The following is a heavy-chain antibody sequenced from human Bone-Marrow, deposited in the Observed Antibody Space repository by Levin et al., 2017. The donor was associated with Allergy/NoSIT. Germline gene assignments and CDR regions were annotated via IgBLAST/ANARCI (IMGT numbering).Heavy chain of an antibody. V-gene: IGHV1-2*06. CDR2: INPKSGGT. CDR3: ARDVGATGGDAFDI. J-gene: IGHJ3*02. Sequence: ASVKVSCKASGYTLTDYYMHWVRQAPGQGLEWMGRINPKSGGTNYAQKFQGRVIMTRDTSISTAYMELSGLISDDTAVYYCARDVGATGGDAFDIWGQGTMVTVSS. CDR1: GYTLTDYY. D-gene: IGHD1-1*01.